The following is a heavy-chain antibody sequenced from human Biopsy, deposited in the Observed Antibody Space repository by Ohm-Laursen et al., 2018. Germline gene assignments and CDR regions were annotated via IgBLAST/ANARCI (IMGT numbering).Heavy chain of an antibody. D-gene: IGHD6-13*01. CDR1: GYTFTTYG. V-gene: IGHV1-18*01. J-gene: IGHJ3*01. CDR2: ISGFTANT. Sequence: ASVKVSCNASGYTFTTYGITWVRQAPGQGLEWMGWISGFTANTNYAQKFQGRVTLTADTSTSTAYMELRSLRSYDKAVYFCGRSLSAIRVYAFDFGGQGTMVTVSS. CDR3: GRSLSAIRVYAFDF.